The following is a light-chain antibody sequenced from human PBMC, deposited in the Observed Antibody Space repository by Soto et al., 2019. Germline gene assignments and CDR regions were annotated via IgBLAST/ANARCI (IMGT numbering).Light chain of an antibody. CDR2: GTS. Sequence: DIQRTQSPLSLSASVGESVTITCRASQNITNFLNWYQQKPGKPPRLLIFGTSNLQSGVPSRFRGSRSETDFSLSISGLQPEDFATYICQQSYRSPLNFGPGT. J-gene: IGKJ3*01. CDR1: QNITNF. CDR3: QQSYRSPLN. V-gene: IGKV1-39*01.